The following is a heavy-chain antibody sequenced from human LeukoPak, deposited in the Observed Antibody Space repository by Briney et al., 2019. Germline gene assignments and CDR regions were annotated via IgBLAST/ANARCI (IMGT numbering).Heavy chain of an antibody. Sequence: SETLSLTCTVSGGSISSYYWSWIRQPAGKGLEWIGRIYTSGSTNYNPSLKSRVTMSVDTSKNQFSLKLSSVTAADTAVYYCARDLAVAGTVAALGYWGQGTQVTVSS. CDR3: ARDLAVAGTVAALGY. CDR1: GGSISSYY. D-gene: IGHD6-19*01. J-gene: IGHJ4*02. V-gene: IGHV4-4*07. CDR2: IYTSGST.